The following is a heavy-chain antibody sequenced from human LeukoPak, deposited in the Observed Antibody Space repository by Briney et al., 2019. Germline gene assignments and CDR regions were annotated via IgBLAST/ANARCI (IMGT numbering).Heavy chain of an antibody. V-gene: IGHV1-2*02. CDR3: ARGGLYTMIVVVVDY. D-gene: IGHD3-22*01. CDR1: GYTFTGYY. Sequence: ASVKVSCKASGYTFTGYYMHWVRQAPGQGLEWMGWINPNSGGTNYAQKFQGRVTMTRDTSISTAYMELSRLRSDDTAVYYCARGGLYTMIVVVVDYWGQRTLVTVSS. J-gene: IGHJ4*02. CDR2: INPNSGGT.